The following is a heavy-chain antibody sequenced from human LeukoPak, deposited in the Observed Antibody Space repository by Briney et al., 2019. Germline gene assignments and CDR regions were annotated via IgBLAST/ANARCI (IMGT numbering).Heavy chain of an antibody. CDR1: GXTFSSYW. CDR2: INSDGSSI. Sequence: GGSLRLSCAASGXTFSSYWMHWVRQAPGKGLVWVSRINSDGSSISYADSVKGRLTISRDNAKNTLYLQMNSLRAEDTAVYYCARGTGYGVFDYWGQGTLVTVSS. D-gene: IGHD1-14*01. J-gene: IGHJ4*02. V-gene: IGHV3-74*01. CDR3: ARGTGYGVFDY.